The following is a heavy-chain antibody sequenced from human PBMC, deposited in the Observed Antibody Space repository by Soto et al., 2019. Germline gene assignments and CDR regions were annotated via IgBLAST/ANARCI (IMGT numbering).Heavy chain of an antibody. V-gene: IGHV3-23*01. CDR2: ISGNGGRT. D-gene: IGHD5-12*01. CDR1: GFTYSKHA. CDR3: AKNKAHRYDIELGAGYHAKGV. Sequence: GGSLRLSCAASGFTYSKHAMTWVRQAPGKGLEWVATISGNGGRTYYADSVKGRFIISRDNSRNLVHPQMNSLRAEDTAVYYCAKNKAHRYDIELGAGYHAKGVWGPGTQVTVSS. J-gene: IGHJ6*01.